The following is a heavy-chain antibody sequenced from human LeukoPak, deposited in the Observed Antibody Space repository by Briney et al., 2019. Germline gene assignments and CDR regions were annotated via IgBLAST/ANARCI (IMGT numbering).Heavy chain of an antibody. CDR2: ISYDGSNK. CDR3: ARAPGYSYGYKLDY. Sequence: GGSLRLSCAASGFTFSSYAMHWVRQAPGKGLEWVAVISYDGSNKYYADSVKGRFTISRDNSKNTLYLQMNSLRAEDTAVYYCARAPGYSYGYKLDYWGQEPWSPSPQ. J-gene: IGHJ4*01. V-gene: IGHV3-30-3*01. CDR1: GFTFSSYA. D-gene: IGHD5-18*01.